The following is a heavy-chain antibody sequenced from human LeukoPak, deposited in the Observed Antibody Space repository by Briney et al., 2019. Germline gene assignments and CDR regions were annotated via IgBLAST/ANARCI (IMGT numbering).Heavy chain of an antibody. Sequence: SETLSLTCTVSGGSISSYYWSWIRQPPGKGLEWIGYIYYSGSTNYNPSLKSRVTISVDSSNNQFSLKLSSVTAADTAVYYCASGWYDYFDYWGQGTLVTVSS. CDR3: ASGWYDYFDY. V-gene: IGHV4-59*01. J-gene: IGHJ4*02. D-gene: IGHD6-19*01. CDR2: IYYSGST. CDR1: GGSISSYY.